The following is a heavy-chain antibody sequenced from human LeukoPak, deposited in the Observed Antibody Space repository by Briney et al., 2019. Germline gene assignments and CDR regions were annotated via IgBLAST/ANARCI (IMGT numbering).Heavy chain of an antibody. V-gene: IGHV1-2*02. Sequence: ASVKVSCKASGYTFTGYYMHWVRQAPGQGLEWMGWINPNSGGTNYAQKFQGRVTMTRDTSVSPAYMELSRLRSDDTAVYYCARARTKNTIFGVVIFRAETGGRYYFDYWGQGTLVTVSS. D-gene: IGHD3-3*01. CDR1: GYTFTGYY. J-gene: IGHJ4*02. CDR2: INPNSGGT. CDR3: ARARTKNTIFGVVIFRAETGGRYYFDY.